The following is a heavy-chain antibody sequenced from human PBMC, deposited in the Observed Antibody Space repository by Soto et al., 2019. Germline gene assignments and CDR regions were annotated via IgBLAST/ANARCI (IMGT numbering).Heavy chain of an antibody. CDR2: IYPGDSDT. V-gene: IGHV5-51*01. J-gene: IGHJ6*02. CDR3: ARQAAAGKYYSAMDV. D-gene: IGHD6-13*01. CDR1: GYSFTTYW. Sequence: PGESLKISCKGSGYSFTTYWIGWVRQMPGKVLEGMVIIYPGDSDTRYSPSFQGQVTISADKSINTTYLQWSSLKASDTAIYYCARQAAAGKYYSAMDVWGQGTTVTVSS.